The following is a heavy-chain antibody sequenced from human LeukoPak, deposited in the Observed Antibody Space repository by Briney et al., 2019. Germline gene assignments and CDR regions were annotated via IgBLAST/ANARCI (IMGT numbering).Heavy chain of an antibody. CDR1: GFTFSSYG. CDR3: AKGTHSGYDSYFDY. V-gene: IGHV3-30*18. J-gene: IGHJ4*02. D-gene: IGHD5-12*01. Sequence: GGSLRLSCAASGFTFSSYGMHWVRQAPGKGLEWVAVISYDGSNKYYADSVKGRFTISRDNSKNTLYLQMNSLRAEDTAVYYCAKGTHSGYDSYFDYWGQGTLVTVSS. CDR2: ISYDGSNK.